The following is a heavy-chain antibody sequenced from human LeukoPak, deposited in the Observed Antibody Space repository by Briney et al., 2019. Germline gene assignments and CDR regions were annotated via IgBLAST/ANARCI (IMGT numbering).Heavy chain of an antibody. CDR2: INHSGST. Sequence: SETLSLTCTVSGGSISSYYWSWIRQPPGKGLEWIGEINHSGSTNYNPSLKSRVTISVDTSKNQFSLKLSSVTAADTAVYYCARGQAVVRFLEWLSPPWFDPWGQGTLVTVSS. CDR1: GGSISSYY. CDR3: ARGQAVVRFLEWLSPPWFDP. V-gene: IGHV4-34*01. J-gene: IGHJ5*02. D-gene: IGHD3-3*01.